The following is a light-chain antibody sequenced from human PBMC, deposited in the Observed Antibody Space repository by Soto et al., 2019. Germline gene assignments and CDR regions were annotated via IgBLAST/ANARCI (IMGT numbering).Light chain of an antibody. CDR1: QSVSSSY. CDR2: GAS. V-gene: IGKV3-20*01. CDR3: QQYCSSPLFT. Sequence: DIVLTQSPCTLSLSPGERATLSCRASQSVSSSYFAWYQQKPGQAPRLLICGASSRATGLPDRFSGSGSGTEFSLTTIRREPEDFAVYYCQQYCSSPLFTFGPGTKVDIK. J-gene: IGKJ3*01.